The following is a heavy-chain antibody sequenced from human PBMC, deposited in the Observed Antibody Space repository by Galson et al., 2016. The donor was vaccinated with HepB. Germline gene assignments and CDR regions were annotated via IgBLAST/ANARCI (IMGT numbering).Heavy chain of an antibody. J-gene: IGHJ6*02. CDR2: LIPAYAIA. CDR3: ASEIRITVNRGTIISYGTDI. V-gene: IGHV1-69*10. CDR1: GGTFYTYS. D-gene: IGHD3-10*01. Sequence: SVKVSCKASGGTFYTYSITWVRQAPGQGLEWMGGLIPAYAIANYAQTFQGRVTITADRSTNTAYMELRSLRDEDTAVYYCASEIRITVNRGTIISYGTDIWGQGTTVTVSS.